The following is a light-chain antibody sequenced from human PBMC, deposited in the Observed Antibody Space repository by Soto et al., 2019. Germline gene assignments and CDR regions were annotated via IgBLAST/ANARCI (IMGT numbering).Light chain of an antibody. CDR3: QLYSGSPWT. V-gene: IGKV3-20*01. Sequence: IVLTQSPGTLSLSPGERATLSCRASQSISHNYLAWYQQEPGQAPRLLIHGVSIRATGITARFSGSGSGTDFTLSISRLEPEDFAVYYCQLYSGSPWTFGQGTKVEIK. CDR2: GVS. CDR1: QSISHNY. J-gene: IGKJ1*01.